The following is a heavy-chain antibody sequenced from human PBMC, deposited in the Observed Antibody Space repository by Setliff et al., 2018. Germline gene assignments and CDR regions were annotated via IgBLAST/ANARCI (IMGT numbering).Heavy chain of an antibody. CDR1: GGSIRSSTHY. Sequence: SETLSLTCTVSGGSIRSSTHYWGWIRQPPGKGLEWIGTIYYSGLTYYTPSLRSRATISVDTSKNRFSLQLSSVTAADTAVYYCAGYQGSGSNYKVVNWFDPWGQGTLGTVSS. CDR3: AGYQGSGSNYKVVNWFDP. V-gene: IGHV4-39*02. CDR2: IYYSGLT. J-gene: IGHJ5*02. D-gene: IGHD3-10*01.